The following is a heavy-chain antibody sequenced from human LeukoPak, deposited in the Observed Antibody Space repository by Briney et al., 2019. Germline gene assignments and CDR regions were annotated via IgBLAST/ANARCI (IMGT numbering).Heavy chain of an antibody. CDR2: ISGSGDST. Sequence: PGGSLRLSCAGSGFTFSTYGMSWVRQAPNKGPEWLSTISGSGDSTYYADSVKGRFTISRDNSKNTLFLQMNSLRAEDTAIYYCAKWQNYCSGDDYWGPGTLVTVSS. CDR1: GFTFSTYG. V-gene: IGHV3-23*01. J-gene: IGHJ4*02. D-gene: IGHD3-10*01. CDR3: AKWQNYCSGDDY.